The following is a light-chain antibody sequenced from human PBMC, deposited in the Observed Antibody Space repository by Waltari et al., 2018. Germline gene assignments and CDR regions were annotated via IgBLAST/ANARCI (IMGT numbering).Light chain of an antibody. CDR3: QQYNNWPPWT. V-gene: IGKV3-15*01. CDR1: QSVSTN. CDR2: AAS. Sequence: EIVMTQSPATVSVSPGERATLSCRASQSVSTNLAWYQQKPGQAPRLLIYAASTRATGIPSRFSGSGSGTEFTLTINSLQSEDFAVYYCQQYNNWPPWTFGQGTKVEMK. J-gene: IGKJ1*01.